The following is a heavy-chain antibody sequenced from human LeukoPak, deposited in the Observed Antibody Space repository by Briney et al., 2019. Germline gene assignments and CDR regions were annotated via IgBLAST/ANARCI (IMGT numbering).Heavy chain of an antibody. V-gene: IGHV3-74*01. Sequence: GGSLRLSCAASGFTFRTYWMHWVRQAPGKGLVWVSRIFSDGSITSYADSVQGSVKGRFTISRDNAKNTLYLQMNSLRVEDTAVYYCVKDFWPARDGGGYYSPFEYWGEGTLVTVSS. CDR3: VKDFWPARDGGGYYSPFEY. D-gene: IGHD3-22*01. CDR2: IFSDGSIT. J-gene: IGHJ4*02. CDR1: GFTFRTYW.